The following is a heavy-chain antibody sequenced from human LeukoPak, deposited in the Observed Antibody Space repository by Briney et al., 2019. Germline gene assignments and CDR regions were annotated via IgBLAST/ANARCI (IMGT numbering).Heavy chain of an antibody. CDR1: GGSISSYY. D-gene: IGHD2-8*01. V-gene: IGHV4-59*01. CDR3: VRGDIVLMVPDY. Sequence: SETLSLTCTVSGGSISSYYWSWIRQPPGKGLEWIGYIYYSGSTNYNPSLKSRVTISVDTSKNQFSLKLSSVTAADTAVYYCVRGDIVLMVPDYWGQGTLVTVSS. J-gene: IGHJ4*02. CDR2: IYYSGST.